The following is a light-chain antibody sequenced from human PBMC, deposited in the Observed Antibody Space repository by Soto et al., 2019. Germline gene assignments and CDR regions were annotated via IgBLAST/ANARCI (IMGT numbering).Light chain of an antibody. CDR1: QSVSSSY. V-gene: IGKV3-20*01. CDR3: QQYGSSLGT. J-gene: IGKJ1*01. CDR2: GAS. Sequence: EIVLTQSPCTLSLSPGERATLSCRASQSVSSSYLAWYQQKPGQAPRLLIYGASSRATGIPDRFSGSGSGTDFTLTINKLEPEDFAVYLCQQYGSSLGTFGQGTKVEIK.